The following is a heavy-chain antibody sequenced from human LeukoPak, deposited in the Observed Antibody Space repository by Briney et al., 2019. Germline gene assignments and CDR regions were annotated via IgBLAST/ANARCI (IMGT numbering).Heavy chain of an antibody. Sequence: GGSLRLSCAASGFTFDDYAMHWVRQAPGKGLEWVSGISWNSGSIGYADSVKGRFTISRDNAKNSLYLQMNGLRAEDTALYYCARSERLDYWGQGTLVTVSS. CDR3: ARSERLDY. CDR1: GFTFDDYA. J-gene: IGHJ4*02. CDR2: ISWNSGSI. V-gene: IGHV3-9*01.